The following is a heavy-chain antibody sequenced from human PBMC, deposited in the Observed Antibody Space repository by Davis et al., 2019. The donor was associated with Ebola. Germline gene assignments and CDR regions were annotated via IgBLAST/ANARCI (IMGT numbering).Heavy chain of an antibody. J-gene: IGHJ4*02. CDR2: VILKSGAT. CDR3: ARGHNYAHEY. D-gene: IGHD4-11*01. V-gene: IGHV1-2*06. Sequence: ASVKVSCMASGYTFTDYNIHWMRKAPGQGLEWLGRVILKSGATNYAQKFQGRVTMTRDTSISTVYMELSSLRYDDTADYYCARGHNYAHEYWGQGTLVTVSS. CDR1: GYTFTDYN.